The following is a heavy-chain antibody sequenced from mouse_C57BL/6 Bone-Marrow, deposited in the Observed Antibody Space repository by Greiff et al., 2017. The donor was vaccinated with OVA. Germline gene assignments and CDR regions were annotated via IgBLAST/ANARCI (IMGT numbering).Heavy chain of an antibody. CDR3: ARGAYDYLYYAMDY. CDR1: GYTFTSYW. Sequence: QVQLQQPGAELVKPGASVKLSCKASGYTFTSYWMQWVKQRPGQGLEWIGEIDPSDSYTNYNQKFKGKATLTVDTSSSTAYMQLSSLTSEDSAVYYCARGAYDYLYYAMDYWGQGTSDTGSS. CDR2: IDPSDSYT. V-gene: IGHV1-50*01. D-gene: IGHD2-4*01. J-gene: IGHJ4*01.